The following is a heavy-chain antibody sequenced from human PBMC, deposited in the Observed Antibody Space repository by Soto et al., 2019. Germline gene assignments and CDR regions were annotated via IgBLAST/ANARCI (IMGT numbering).Heavy chain of an antibody. CDR2: IGRSGTTT. CDR1: GLTFSNYE. CDR3: ATRSGGGGAFDS. Sequence: GGSLRLSCAASGLTFSNYEMNWVRQAPGKGLEWVSYIGRSGTTTYYADSLKGRFTISRDNAKNSLYLQMNSLRAEDTAVYYCATRSGGGGAFDSWGQGTMVTVSS. V-gene: IGHV3-48*03. D-gene: IGHD3-10*01. J-gene: IGHJ3*01.